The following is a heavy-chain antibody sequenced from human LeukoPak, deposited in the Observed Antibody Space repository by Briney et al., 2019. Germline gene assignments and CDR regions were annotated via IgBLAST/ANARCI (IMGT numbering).Heavy chain of an antibody. Sequence: ASVKVSCKASGYTFTGYYMHWVRQAPGQGLEWVGGINSNNGDTHYAQNFQGRVTMTRDTSISTAYMELSRLGSDDTAVYYCARDGDGYNLDWGQGTLVTVSS. J-gene: IGHJ4*02. CDR2: INSNNGDT. CDR1: GYTFTGYY. CDR3: ARDGDGYNLD. V-gene: IGHV1-2*02. D-gene: IGHD5-24*01.